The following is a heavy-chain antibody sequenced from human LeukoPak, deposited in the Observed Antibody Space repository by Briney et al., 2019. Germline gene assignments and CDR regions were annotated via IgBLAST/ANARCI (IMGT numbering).Heavy chain of an antibody. V-gene: IGHV3-9*01. CDR3: AKGKRSGLVYSAIDY. D-gene: IGHD3/OR15-3a*01. CDR1: GFTFDDYA. Sequence: PGGSLRLSCAASGFTFDDYAMHWVRQAPGKGLEWVSGVTWNSGIIVYADSVKGRFTISRDNARNSLFPEMTSLRGDDTALYYCAKGKRSGLVYSAIDYWGQGTLVSVSS. J-gene: IGHJ4*02. CDR2: VTWNSGII.